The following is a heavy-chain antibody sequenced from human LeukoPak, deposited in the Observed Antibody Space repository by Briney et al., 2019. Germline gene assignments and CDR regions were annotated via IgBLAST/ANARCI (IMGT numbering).Heavy chain of an antibody. V-gene: IGHV1-46*01. D-gene: IGHD1-26*01. Sequence: ASVKVSCKASGYTFTGYYMHWVRQAPGQGLEWMGIINPSGGSTSYAQKFQGRVTMTRDMSTSTVYMELSSLRSEDTAVYYCARDPSGSYSFDYWGQGTLVTVSS. CDR2: INPSGGST. CDR1: GYTFTGYY. CDR3: ARDPSGSYSFDY. J-gene: IGHJ4*02.